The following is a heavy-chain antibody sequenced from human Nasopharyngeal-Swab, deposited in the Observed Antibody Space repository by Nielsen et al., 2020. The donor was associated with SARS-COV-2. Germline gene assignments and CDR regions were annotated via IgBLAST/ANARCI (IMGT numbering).Heavy chain of an antibody. J-gene: IGHJ4*02. CDR1: GFTFSSYS. CDR3: ASSRAITIFGVTYFDY. V-gene: IGHV3-21*01. Sequence: WGSLRLSCAASGFTFSSYSMNWVRQAPGKGLEWVSSISSSSSYIYYADSVKGRFTISRDNAKNSLYLQMNSLSAEDTAVYYCASSRAITIFGVTYFDYWGQGTLVTVPS. D-gene: IGHD3-3*01. CDR2: ISSSSSYI.